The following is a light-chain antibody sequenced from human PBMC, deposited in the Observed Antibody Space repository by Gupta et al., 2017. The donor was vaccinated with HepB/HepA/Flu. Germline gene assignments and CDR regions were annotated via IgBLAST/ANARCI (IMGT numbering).Light chain of an antibody. CDR1: KLGNNY. CDR3: QAWDSTTVI. CDR2: EDN. Sequence: SYDLPQPPSASVSPGQTASIPCSGSKLGNNYVCWYQQKPGQSPVLVIFEDNKRPSGIPERFSGSNSRNTATLTISGTQTIDEADYYCQAWDSTTVIFGGGTRLSVL. V-gene: IGLV3-1*01. J-gene: IGLJ2*01.